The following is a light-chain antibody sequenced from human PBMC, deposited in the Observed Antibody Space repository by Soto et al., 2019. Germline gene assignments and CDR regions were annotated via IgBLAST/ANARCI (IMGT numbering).Light chain of an antibody. CDR2: GAS. J-gene: IGKJ1*01. V-gene: IGKV3-20*01. Sequence: NVLTQSPGTLSLSPGERATLSCRASHSVNSNYLAWYQHRPGQAPRLLIYGASKRATGIPDRFSGRGSGTDFTLTISRLEPEDFAVYFCQRYGTSPTFGQGTRVEMK. CDR1: HSVNSNY. CDR3: QRYGTSPT.